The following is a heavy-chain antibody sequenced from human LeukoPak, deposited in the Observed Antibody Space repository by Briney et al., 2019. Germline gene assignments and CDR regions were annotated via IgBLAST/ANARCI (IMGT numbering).Heavy chain of an antibody. CDR3: ARLGVIFDY. J-gene: IGHJ4*02. Sequence: PSETLSLTCTVSGGSISSSSYYWGWIRQPPGMGLEWIGSIYYSGTTYYNPSLKSRVTISIDTSKNQFSLKLTSVTAADTAVFYCARLGVIFDYWGQGVLVTVAS. CDR2: IYYSGTT. D-gene: IGHD3-16*01. CDR1: GGSISSSSYY. V-gene: IGHV4-39*01.